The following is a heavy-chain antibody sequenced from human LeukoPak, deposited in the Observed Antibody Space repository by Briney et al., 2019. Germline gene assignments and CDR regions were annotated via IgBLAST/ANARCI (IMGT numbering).Heavy chain of an antibody. D-gene: IGHD6-13*01. CDR1: GFSLSTSGMC. J-gene: IGHJ6*03. Sequence: SGPTLVNPTQTLTLTCTFSGFSLSTSGMCVSWIRQPPGKALEWLARIDWDDDKYYSTSLKTRLTISKDTSKNQVVLTMTNMDPVDTATYYCARILYSSSSGYYYMDVWGIGTTVAVSS. CDR3: ARILYSSSSGYYYMDV. CDR2: IDWDDDK. V-gene: IGHV2-70*11.